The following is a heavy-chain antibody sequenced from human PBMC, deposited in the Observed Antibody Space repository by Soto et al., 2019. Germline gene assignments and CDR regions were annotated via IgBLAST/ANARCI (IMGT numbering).Heavy chain of an antibody. Sequence: QVQLVQSGAEVKKPGASVKVSCKASGYTFTSYYMHWVRQAPGQGLEWMGIINPTSSTSYAQKFQGRVTXAXAXSXXTVYMEMSSMRSEDTAVYYCARVYCSGGSCYGIDYWGQGTLVTVSS. J-gene: IGHJ4*02. D-gene: IGHD2-15*01. CDR2: INPTSST. V-gene: IGHV1-46*01. CDR3: ARVYCSGGSCYGIDY. CDR1: GYTFTSYY.